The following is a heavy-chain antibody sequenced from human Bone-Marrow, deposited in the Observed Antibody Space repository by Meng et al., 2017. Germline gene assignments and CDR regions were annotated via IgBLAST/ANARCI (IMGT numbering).Heavy chain of an antibody. CDR1: GYTFTSYG. CDR3: ARDPGYCSSTSCYAGGYFFDY. CDR2: ISAIFGTA. Sequence: SVKVSCKASGYTFTSYGISWVRQAPGQGLEWMGWISAIFGTANYAQKFQGRVTITTDESTSTAYMELSSLRSEDTAVYYCARDPGYCSSTSCYAGGYFFDYWGQGTLVTVSS. V-gene: IGHV1-69*05. J-gene: IGHJ4*02. D-gene: IGHD2-2*01.